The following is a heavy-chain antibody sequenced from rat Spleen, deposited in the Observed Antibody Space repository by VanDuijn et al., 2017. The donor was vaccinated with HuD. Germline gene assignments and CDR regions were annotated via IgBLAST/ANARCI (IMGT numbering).Heavy chain of an antibody. CDR2: ISYDGRII. V-gene: IGHV5-29*01. J-gene: IGHJ3*01. CDR1: GFTFNNYW. Sequence: EVQLVESGGGLVQPGGSLKLSCVASGFTFNNYWMTWIRQAPTKGLEWVAIISYDGRIIYYRDSVKGRFTISRDNAKSTLHLQMDSLTSEDTATYYCATGPRILRLDWFAYWGRGALVTVSS. CDR3: ATGPRILRLDWFAY. D-gene: IGHD1-6*01.